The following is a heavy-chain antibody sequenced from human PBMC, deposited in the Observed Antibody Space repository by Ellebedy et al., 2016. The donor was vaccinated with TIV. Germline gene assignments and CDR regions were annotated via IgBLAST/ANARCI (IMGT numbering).Heavy chain of an antibody. CDR1: GYTFTSYY. V-gene: IGHV1-46*01. D-gene: IGHD4-17*01. J-gene: IGHJ4*02. Sequence: AASVKVSCKASGYTFTSYYMHWVRQAPGQGLDWMGIINPNVNSTRYAQKFQGRVTMTRDTSTSTVYMELSSLRSEDTAVYYCARDVTVTTTEAFDYWGQGTLVTVSS. CDR3: ARDVTVTTTEAFDY. CDR2: INPNVNST.